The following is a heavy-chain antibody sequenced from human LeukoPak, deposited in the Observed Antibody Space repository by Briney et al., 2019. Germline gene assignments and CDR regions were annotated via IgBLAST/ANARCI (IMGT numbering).Heavy chain of an antibody. J-gene: IGHJ4*02. D-gene: IGHD3-22*01. CDR1: GFTFSDCY. CDR3: TRGAEVSGYPVFQH. Sequence: GGSLRLSCTASGFTFSDCYMNWVRQAPGKGLEWISYIRNSGSATYYADSVEGRFTISRDNAKNSLYLQMNSLRPEDTAMYYCTRGAEVSGYPVFQHWGQGALVTVSS. V-gene: IGHV3-11*01. CDR2: IRNSGSAT.